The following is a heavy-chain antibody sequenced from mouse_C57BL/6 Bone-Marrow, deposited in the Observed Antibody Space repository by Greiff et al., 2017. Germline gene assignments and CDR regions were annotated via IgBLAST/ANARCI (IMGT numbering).Heavy chain of an antibody. CDR3: ARAYSNYLRFAY. Sequence: QVQLQQPGAELVKPGASVKLSCKASGYTFTSYWMHWVKQRPGQGLEWIGMIHPNSGSTNYNEKFKSKATLTVDKSSSPAYMQSSSLTSVDCAVYYCARAYSNYLRFAYWGQGTLVTVSA. J-gene: IGHJ3*01. CDR2: IHPNSGST. CDR1: GYTFTSYW. D-gene: IGHD2-5*01. V-gene: IGHV1-64*01.